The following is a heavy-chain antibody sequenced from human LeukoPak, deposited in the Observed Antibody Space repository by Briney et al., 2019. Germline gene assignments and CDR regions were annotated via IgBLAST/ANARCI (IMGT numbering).Heavy chain of an antibody. CDR2: ISGSGGST. D-gene: IGHD6-19*01. Sequence: GGSLRLSCAASGFTFSSYAMSCVRPAPGKGLEWVSAISGSGGSTYYADSVKGRFTSSRDNLNNALYLQMNSVRTEDTAVYYCARFIAVAGYFDYWGQGTLVTVSS. J-gene: IGHJ4*02. CDR3: ARFIAVAGYFDY. CDR1: GFTFSSYA. V-gene: IGHV3-23*01.